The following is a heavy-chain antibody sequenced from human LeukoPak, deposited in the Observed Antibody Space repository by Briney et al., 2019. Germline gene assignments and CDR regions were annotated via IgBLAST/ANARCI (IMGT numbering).Heavy chain of an antibody. CDR3: AREHSSSWYYYGMDV. CDR1: GFTFSSYS. J-gene: IGHJ6*04. CDR2: ISSSSSYI. Sequence: ESGGSLRLSCAASGFTFSSYSMNWVRQAPGKGLEWVSYISSSSSYIYYADSVKGRFTISRDNAKNSLYLQMNSLRAEDTAVYYCAREHSSSWYYYGMDVWGKGTTVTVSS. V-gene: IGHV3-21*01. D-gene: IGHD6-13*01.